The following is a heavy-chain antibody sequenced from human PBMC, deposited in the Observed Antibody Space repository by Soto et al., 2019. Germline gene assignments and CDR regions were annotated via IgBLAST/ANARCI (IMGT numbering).Heavy chain of an antibody. CDR2: ISGSGGST. CDR1: GFTFSSYA. J-gene: IGHJ3*02. D-gene: IGHD3-3*01. V-gene: IGHV3-23*01. Sequence: EVQLLESGGGLVQPGGSLRLSCAASGFTFSSYAMSWVRQAPGKGLEWVSAISGSGGSTYYADSVKGLLTISRDNSKNTLYLQMNSLRAEDTAVYYCAKPYYDFWSGYEHAFDIWGQGTMVTVSS. CDR3: AKPYYDFWSGYEHAFDI.